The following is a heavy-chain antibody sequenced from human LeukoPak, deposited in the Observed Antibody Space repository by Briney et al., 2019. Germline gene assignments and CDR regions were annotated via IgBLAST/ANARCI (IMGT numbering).Heavy chain of an antibody. CDR1: GFTFSDYY. CDR3: AKVKRGGNDSFDY. V-gene: IGHV3-11*04. Sequence: SGGSLRLSCAASGFTFSDYYMSWIRQAPGKGLEWASYISSSGSTIYYADSVKGRFTISRDNAKNSLYLQMNSLRAEDTAVYYCAKVKRGGNDSFDYWGQGTLVTVSS. CDR2: ISSSGSTI. J-gene: IGHJ4*02. D-gene: IGHD5-12*01.